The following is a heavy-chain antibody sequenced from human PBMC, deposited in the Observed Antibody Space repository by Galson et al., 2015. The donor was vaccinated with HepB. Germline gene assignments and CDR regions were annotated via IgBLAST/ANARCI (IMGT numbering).Heavy chain of an antibody. J-gene: IGHJ4*02. CDR2: IKQDGSEK. CDR1: GFTFSPYW. D-gene: IGHD2-2*02. CDR3: VRDLYAYGDY. V-gene: IGHV3-7*01. Sequence: SLRLSCAASGFTFSPYWMTWVRQAPGKGLEWVANIKQDGSEKYYVDSVKGRFTISRDNAKNSLYLQMNSLRAEDTAVYYCVRDLYAYGDYWGQGTLVPVSS.